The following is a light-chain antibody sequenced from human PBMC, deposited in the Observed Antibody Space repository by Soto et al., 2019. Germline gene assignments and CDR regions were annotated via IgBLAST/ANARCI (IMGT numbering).Light chain of an antibody. CDR2: FNN. V-gene: IGLV1-44*01. CDR3: AAWDDSLNGHVV. Sequence: QSVLTQPPSASGTPGQRVTISCSGSSSNIGTNSVSWYQQLPGTAPKLLIYFNNQRPSGVPDRFSGSKSGTSASLAISGLQSEDEADYYCAAWDDSLNGHVVFGGGTKLTVL. J-gene: IGLJ2*01. CDR1: SSNIGTNS.